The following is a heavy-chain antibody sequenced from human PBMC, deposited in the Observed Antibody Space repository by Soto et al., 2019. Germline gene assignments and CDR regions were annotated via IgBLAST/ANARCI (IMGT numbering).Heavy chain of an antibody. V-gene: IGHV4-39*01. D-gene: IGHD5-12*01. Sequence: PSETLYLPCTVSGGSISSSSYYWGWIRQPPGKGLEWIGSIYYSGSTYYNPSLKSRVTISVDTSKNQFSLKLSSVTAADTAVYYCARQCDGGYDYAIDYWGQGTLVTVSS. CDR2: IYYSGST. CDR1: GGSISSSSYY. J-gene: IGHJ4*02. CDR3: ARQCDGGYDYAIDY.